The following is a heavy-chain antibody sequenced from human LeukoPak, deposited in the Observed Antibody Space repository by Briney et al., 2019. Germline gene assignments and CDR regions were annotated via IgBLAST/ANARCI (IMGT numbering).Heavy chain of an antibody. Sequence: PGVSLRLSCASSGFTFSSYGMHWVRQAPGKGVEGVAVIWYDGSNKYYADSVKGRFTISRDNSKNTLYLQMNSLRAEDTAVYYCAREQYGSDDALDIWGQGTMVTVSS. CDR1: GFTFSSYG. V-gene: IGHV3-33*01. CDR2: IWYDGSNK. J-gene: IGHJ3*02. CDR3: AREQYGSDDALDI. D-gene: IGHD4-17*01.